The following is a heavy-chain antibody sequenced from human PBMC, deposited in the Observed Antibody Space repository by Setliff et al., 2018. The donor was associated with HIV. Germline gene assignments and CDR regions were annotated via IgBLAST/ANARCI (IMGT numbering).Heavy chain of an antibody. V-gene: IGHV4-39*07. CDR1: GDSITNSMHY. CDR3: AREGEPANYFDY. CDR2: IHYNDGKT. Sequence: KASETLSLTCTVSGDSITNSMHYWSWIRQPPGKGLEFIGSIHYNDGKTYYNAALRSRVTISADTTKNRFSLTLSSVTATDTAVYYCAREGEPANYFDYWGQGMLVTVSS. J-gene: IGHJ4*01. D-gene: IGHD3-16*01.